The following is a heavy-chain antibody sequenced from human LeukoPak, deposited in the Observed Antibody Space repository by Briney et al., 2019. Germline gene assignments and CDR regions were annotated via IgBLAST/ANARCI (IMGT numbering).Heavy chain of an antibody. CDR3: ARDIRGGGIAAAGPYFDY. D-gene: IGHD6-13*01. CDR1: GFTLSDYG. Sequence: GGSLRLSCAASGFTLSDYGMHWVRQAPGKGLEWVAVIWYDGSNKYYADSVKGRFTISRDNSKNTLYLQMNSLRAEDTAVYYCARDIRGGGIAAAGPYFDYWGQGTLVTVSS. CDR2: IWYDGSNK. J-gene: IGHJ4*02. V-gene: IGHV3-33*08.